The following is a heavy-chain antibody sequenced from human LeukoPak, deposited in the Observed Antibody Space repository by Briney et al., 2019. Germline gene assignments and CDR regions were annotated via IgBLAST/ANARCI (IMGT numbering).Heavy chain of an antibody. J-gene: IGHJ4*02. CDR2: TTNTGNTI. V-gene: IGHV3-11*01. Sequence: GGSLRLPCAASGFTFGDYHMTWIRQAPGKGLEWVSYTTNTGNTIYYADSVKGRFTISRDNAKNSLYLQMNSLRVEDTAVYYCARGLSTGVRWGQGTLVTVSS. CDR3: ARGLSTGVR. CDR1: GFTFGDYH. D-gene: IGHD7-27*01.